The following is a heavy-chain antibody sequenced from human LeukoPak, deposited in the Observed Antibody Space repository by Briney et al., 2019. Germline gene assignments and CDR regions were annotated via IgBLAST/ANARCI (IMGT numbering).Heavy chain of an antibody. V-gene: IGHV3-30*04. J-gene: IGHJ6*03. CDR1: GFTFSSYA. CDR2: ISYDGSNK. Sequence: GSLRLSCAASGFTFSSYAMHWVRQAPGKGLEWVAVISYDGSNKYYADSVKGRFTISRDNAKNSLYLQMNSLRAEDTAVYYCARLDIYYYYMDVWGKGTTVTISS. CDR3: ARLDIYYYYMDV.